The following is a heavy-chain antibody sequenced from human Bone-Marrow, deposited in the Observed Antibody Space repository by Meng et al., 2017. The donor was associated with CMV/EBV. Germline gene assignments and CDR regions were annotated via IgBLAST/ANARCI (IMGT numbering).Heavy chain of an antibody. CDR2: INPNSGGT. J-gene: IGHJ4*02. D-gene: IGHD6-6*01. V-gene: IGHV1-2*02. CDR3: ARVGIAARVSDY. CDR1: GYTFTSYG. Sequence: ASVKVSCKASGYTFTSYGISWVRQAPGQGLEWMGWINPNSGGTNYAQKFQGRVTMTRDTSISTAYMELSRLRSDDTAVYYCARVGIAARVSDYWGQGTLVTVSS.